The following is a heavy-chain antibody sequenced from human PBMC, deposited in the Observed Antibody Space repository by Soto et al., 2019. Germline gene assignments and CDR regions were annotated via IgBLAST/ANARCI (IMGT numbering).Heavy chain of an antibody. CDR1: GFTFTSSA. V-gene: IGHV1-58*01. CDR2: IVVGSGNT. Sequence: SVKVSCKASGFTFTSSAVQWVRQARGQRLEWIGWIVVGSGNTNYAQKFQERVTITRDMSTSTAYMELSSLRSEDTTVYYCAADSAPYYYYGMDVWGQGTTVTVSS. J-gene: IGHJ6*02. CDR3: AADSAPYYYYGMDV.